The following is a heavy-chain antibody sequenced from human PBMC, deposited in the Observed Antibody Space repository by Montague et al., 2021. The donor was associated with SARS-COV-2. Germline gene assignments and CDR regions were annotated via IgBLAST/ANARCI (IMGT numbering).Heavy chain of an antibody. V-gene: IGHV3-48*04. Sequence: YLRLSCAASGFTFSSYSMNWVRQAPGKGLEWVSYISSSGSTIYYADSVKGRFTISRDNAKNSLYLQMDSLRVEDAAVYYCATRGGIYYWGQGTLVTVSS. CDR3: ATRGGIYY. CDR2: ISSSGSTI. D-gene: IGHD6-13*01. CDR1: GFTFSSYS. J-gene: IGHJ4*02.